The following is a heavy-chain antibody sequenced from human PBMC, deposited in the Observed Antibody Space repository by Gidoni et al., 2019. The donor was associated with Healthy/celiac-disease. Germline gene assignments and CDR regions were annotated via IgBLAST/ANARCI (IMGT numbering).Heavy chain of an antibody. J-gene: IGHJ4*02. CDR2: IYYVGST. Sequence: QLQLQESGPGLVKPSETLSLTCTVPGGSIRSSSYYWGWIRQPPGKGLEWIGSIYYVGSTYYNPSLKSRVTISVDTSKNQFSLKLSSVTAADTAVYYCARQGHYYDTKNFDYWGQGTLVTVSS. V-gene: IGHV4-39*01. CDR3: ARQGHYYDTKNFDY. D-gene: IGHD3-22*01. CDR1: GGSIRSSSYY.